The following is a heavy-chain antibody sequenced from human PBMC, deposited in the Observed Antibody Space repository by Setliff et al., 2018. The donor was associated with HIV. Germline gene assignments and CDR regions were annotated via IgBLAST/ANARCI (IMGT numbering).Heavy chain of an antibody. CDR3: ARVKYYYDSSGYHSAYFDY. CDR2: ISGSSTYW. CDR1: GFTFSKYY. Sequence: LRLSCAASGFTFSKYYMNWVRQTPGKGLEWVSSISGSSTYWKYADSVKGRFTISRDYAKNSLYLQMNSLRADDTAVYYCARVKYYYDSSGYHSAYFDYWGQGTLVTAPQ. D-gene: IGHD3-22*01. J-gene: IGHJ4*02. V-gene: IGHV3-21*01.